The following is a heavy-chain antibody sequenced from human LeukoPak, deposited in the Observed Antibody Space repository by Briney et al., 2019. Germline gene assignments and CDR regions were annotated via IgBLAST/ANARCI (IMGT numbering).Heavy chain of an antibody. CDR3: ARDYGATRGNWFDP. CDR1: GGSISSYY. CDR2: ISDIGSI. V-gene: IGHV4-59*12. D-gene: IGHD4/OR15-4a*01. J-gene: IGHJ5*02. Sequence: SETLSLTCTVSGGSISSYYWSWIRQPPGKGLEWIAYISDIGSINYNPSLKSRVTISLDTSKNQFSLRLRSVTAADTAMYYCARDYGATRGNWFDPWGQGTLVIVSS.